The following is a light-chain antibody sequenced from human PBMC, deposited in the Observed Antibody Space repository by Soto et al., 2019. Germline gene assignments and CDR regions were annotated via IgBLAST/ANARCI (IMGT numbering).Light chain of an antibody. V-gene: IGKV3-20*01. CDR1: QSVSSSY. CDR3: QQYGGSHA. CDR2: AAS. J-gene: IGKJ4*01. Sequence: EIMLTQSPGTLSLSPGERVTLSCRASQSVSSSYLAWYQQKPGQAPRLLIYAASSRATGIPDRFSGSGSGTDFTLTISRLEPEDFAVYYCQQYGGSHALGGGTKVEIK.